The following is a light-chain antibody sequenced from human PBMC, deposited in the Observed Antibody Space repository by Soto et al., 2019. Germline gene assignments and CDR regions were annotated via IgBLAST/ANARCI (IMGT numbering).Light chain of an antibody. CDR3: QQSYRGT. CDR1: QSISIY. J-gene: IGKJ1*01. V-gene: IGKV1-39*01. CDR2: AAS. Sequence: DIQMTQSPSSLSASVGDRVTITCRASQSISIYLNWYQQKPGKAPKLLIYAASSFQSGVPSRFSGSGSGTDFTLTISSLQPEDFATYYCQQSYRGTFGQGTKVEIK.